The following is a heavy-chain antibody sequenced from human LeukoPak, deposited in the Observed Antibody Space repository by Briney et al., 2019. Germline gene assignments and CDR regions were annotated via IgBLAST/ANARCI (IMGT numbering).Heavy chain of an antibody. CDR3: ARGRKWLRSYYYFDY. CDR2: INPNSGGT. V-gene: IGHV1-2*02. Sequence: ASVTVSCKASGYTFTGYYMHWVRQAPGQGLEWMEWINPNSGGTNYAQKFQGRVTMTRDTSISTAYMELSRLRSDDTAVYYCARGRKWLRSYYYFDYWGQGTLVTVSS. J-gene: IGHJ4*02. CDR1: GYTFTGYY. D-gene: IGHD5-12*01.